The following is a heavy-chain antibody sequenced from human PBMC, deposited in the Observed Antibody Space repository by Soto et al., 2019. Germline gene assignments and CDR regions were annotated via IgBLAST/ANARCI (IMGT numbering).Heavy chain of an antibody. V-gene: IGHV3-30-3*01. Sequence: QVQLVESGGGVVQPGRSLRLSCAASGFTFSSYAMHWVRQAPGKGLEWVAVISYDGSNKYYADSVKGRFTISRDNSKNPLYLQMNSLRAEDTAVYYCARAYCSSTSCYYYYYYGMDVWGQGTTVTVSS. CDR2: ISYDGSNK. J-gene: IGHJ6*02. CDR1: GFTFSSYA. D-gene: IGHD2-2*01. CDR3: ARAYCSSTSCYYYYYYGMDV.